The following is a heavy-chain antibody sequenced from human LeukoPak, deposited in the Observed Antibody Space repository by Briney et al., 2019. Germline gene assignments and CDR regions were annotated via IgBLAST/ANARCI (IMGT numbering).Heavy chain of an antibody. CDR2: IRYDGSNK. CDR3: AKDLYSNYVGHFDY. V-gene: IGHV3-30*02. Sequence: GGSLRLSCAASGFTFSSYGMHWVRQAPGKGLEWVAFIRYDGSNKYYADSVKGRFTFSRDNSKNTLYLQMNSLRAEDTAVYYCAKDLYSNYVGHFDYWGQGTLVTVSS. D-gene: IGHD4-11*01. J-gene: IGHJ4*02. CDR1: GFTFSSYG.